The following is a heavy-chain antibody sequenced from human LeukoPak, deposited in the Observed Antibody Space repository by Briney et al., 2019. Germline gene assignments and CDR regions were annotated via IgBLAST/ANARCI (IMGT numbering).Heavy chain of an antibody. CDR2: INPNSGGT. CDR3: ARGGPATFGCSSTSCYGLDYYGMDV. V-gene: IGHV1-2*02. D-gene: IGHD2-2*01. J-gene: IGHJ6*02. CDR1: GGTFSRYA. Sequence: ASVKVCCKASGGTFSRYAISWVRQAPGQGLEWMGWINPNSGGTNYEQKFQGRVTMTGDTSISTAYMELSRLRSDDTAVYYCARGGPATFGCSSTSCYGLDYYGMDVWGQGTTVTVSS.